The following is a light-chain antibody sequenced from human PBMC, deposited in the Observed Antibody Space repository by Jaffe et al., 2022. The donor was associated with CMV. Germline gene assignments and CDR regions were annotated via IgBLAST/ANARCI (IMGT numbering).Light chain of an antibody. V-gene: IGKV3-20*01. Sequence: EIVLTQSPGTLSLSPGERATLSCRASESLKNIYLAWYQQKPGQAPRLLIYTTSTRATGIPDRFSGSGSGTEFTLTINRLEPEDFAVYYCQSYGTSPSMYTFGQGTKLEIK. CDR2: TTS. CDR3: QSYGTSPSMYT. CDR1: ESLKNIY. J-gene: IGKJ2*01.